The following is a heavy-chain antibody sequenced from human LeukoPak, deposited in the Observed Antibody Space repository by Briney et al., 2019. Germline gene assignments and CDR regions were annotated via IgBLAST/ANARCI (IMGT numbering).Heavy chain of an antibody. J-gene: IGHJ6*03. CDR2: ISSSGSTI. CDR3: ARGHYYGSGSYKYYYYYMDV. CDR1: GFTFSDYY. D-gene: IGHD3-10*01. V-gene: IGHV3-11*04. Sequence: GGSLRLSCAASGFTFSDYYMSWIRQAPGKGLEWVSYISSSGSTIYYADSAKGRFTISRDNAKNSLYLQMNSLRAEDTAVYYCARGHYYGSGSYKYYYYYMDVWGKGTTVTVSS.